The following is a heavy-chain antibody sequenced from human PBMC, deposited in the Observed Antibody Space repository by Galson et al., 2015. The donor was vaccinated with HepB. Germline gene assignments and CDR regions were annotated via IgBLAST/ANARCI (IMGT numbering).Heavy chain of an antibody. CDR2: INSRGSTI. V-gene: IGHV3-11*01. Sequence: SLRLSCAASGFTFSDYYMSWIRQAPGKGLECISHINSRGSTIYYADSVKGRFTISRDNAKNSLYLQVNNLRAEDTAVYYCARVQGTKTVTDYYGMDVWGQGTTVTVSS. J-gene: IGHJ6*02. CDR1: GFTFSDYY. D-gene: IGHD4-17*01. CDR3: ARVQGTKTVTDYYGMDV.